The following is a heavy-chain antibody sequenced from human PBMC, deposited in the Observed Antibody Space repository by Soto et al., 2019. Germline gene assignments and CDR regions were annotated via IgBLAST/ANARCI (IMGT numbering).Heavy chain of an antibody. CDR2: IWYDGSNK. D-gene: IGHD1-26*01. Sequence: QVQLVESGGGVVQPGRSLRLSCAASGFTFSSYGMHWVRQAPGKGLEWVAVIWYDGSNKYYADSVKGRFTISRDNSKNTLYLQMNSLRAEDTAVYYCARGAYSGSYRLIYYYYGMDVWGQGTTVTVSS. V-gene: IGHV3-33*01. CDR3: ARGAYSGSYRLIYYYYGMDV. CDR1: GFTFSSYG. J-gene: IGHJ6*02.